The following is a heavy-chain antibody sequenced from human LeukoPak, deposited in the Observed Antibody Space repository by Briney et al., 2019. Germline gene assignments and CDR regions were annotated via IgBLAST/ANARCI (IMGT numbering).Heavy chain of an antibody. CDR2: IYHSGST. J-gene: IGHJ4*02. Sequence: PSETLSLTCTVSGGSISSGGYYWSWIRQPPGKGLEWIGYIYHSGSTYYNPSLKSRVTISVDRSKNQFSLKLSSVTAADTAVYYCARDSRFLEWLFPFDYWGQGTLVTVSS. D-gene: IGHD3-3*01. V-gene: IGHV4-30-2*01. CDR1: GGSISSGGYY. CDR3: ARDSRFLEWLFPFDY.